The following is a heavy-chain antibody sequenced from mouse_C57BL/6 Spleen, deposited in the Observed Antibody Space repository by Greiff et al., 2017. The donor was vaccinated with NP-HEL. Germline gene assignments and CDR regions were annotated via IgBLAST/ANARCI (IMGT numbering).Heavy chain of an antibody. J-gene: IGHJ3*01. Sequence: VQLQQSGPELVKPGASVKISCKASGYAFSSSWMNWVKQRPGKGLEWIGRIYPGDGDTNYNGKFKGKATLTADKSSSTAYMQLSSLTSEDSAVYFCAMIYYGNFWFAYWGQGTLVTVSA. CDR3: AMIYYGNFWFAY. V-gene: IGHV1-82*01. CDR1: GYAFSSSW. CDR2: IYPGDGDT. D-gene: IGHD2-1*01.